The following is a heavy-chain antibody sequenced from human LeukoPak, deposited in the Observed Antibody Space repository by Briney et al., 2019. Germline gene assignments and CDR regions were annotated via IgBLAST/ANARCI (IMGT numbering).Heavy chain of an antibody. D-gene: IGHD6-13*01. CDR1: GFTFKCYG. V-gene: IGHV3-33*06. Sequence: GSPGLPCAASGFTFKCYGLHWVRQAPGKGPEWVAGIWYDGSNKYYADSVKGRFTISRDNSKNTLYLQMNSLRAEDTAVYYCAKGGVAAAGSDLYYFDYWGQGTLVTVSS. CDR2: IWYDGSNK. CDR3: AKGGVAAAGSDLYYFDY. J-gene: IGHJ4*02.